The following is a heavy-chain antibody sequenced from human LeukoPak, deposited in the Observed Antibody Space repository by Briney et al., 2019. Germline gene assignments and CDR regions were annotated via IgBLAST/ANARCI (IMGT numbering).Heavy chain of an antibody. CDR2: ASGSGGST. Sequence: GGSLRLSCAASGFTFSNYAMSWVRQAPGKGLEWVSAASGSGGSTYYADSVKGRFTISRDNSKNTLFLQVNSLRVEDTAVYYCAKDLGSVVTPPSLDYWGQGTLVTVSS. CDR1: GFTFSNYA. V-gene: IGHV3-23*01. CDR3: AKDLGSVVTPPSLDY. D-gene: IGHD2-21*02. J-gene: IGHJ4*02.